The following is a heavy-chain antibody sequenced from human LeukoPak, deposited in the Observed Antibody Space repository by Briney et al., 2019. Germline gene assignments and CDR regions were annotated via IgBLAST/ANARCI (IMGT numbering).Heavy chain of an antibody. CDR3: TIFNY. CDR1: GFTFSSHG. Sequence: GGSLRVSCAASGFTFSSHGIGWVRQAPGKGLEWVSSISGSGDNTHYADSVKGRFTISRDNSKSTLYLQMQSLRAEDTAVYYCTIFNYWGQGTLVTVSS. V-gene: IGHV3-23*01. CDR2: ISGSGDNT. D-gene: IGHD3-3*02. J-gene: IGHJ4*02.